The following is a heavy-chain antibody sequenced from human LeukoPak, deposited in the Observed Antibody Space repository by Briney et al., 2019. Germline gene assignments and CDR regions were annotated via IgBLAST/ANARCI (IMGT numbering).Heavy chain of an antibody. D-gene: IGHD3-10*01. CDR2: ISSSGSTI. J-gene: IGHJ6*02. CDR3: ARITMVRSMDV. V-gene: IGHV3-48*04. CDR1: GFTFSSYS. Sequence: GGSLRLSCAASGFTFSSYSMNWVRQAPGKGLEWVSYISSSGSTILYADSVKGRFTISRDDARSSLYLQMNSLRAEDTAVYYCARITMVRSMDVWGQGTTVTVSS.